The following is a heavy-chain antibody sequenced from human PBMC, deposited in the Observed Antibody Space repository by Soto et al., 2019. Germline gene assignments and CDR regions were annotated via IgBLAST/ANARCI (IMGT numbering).Heavy chain of an antibody. V-gene: IGHV3-30-3*01. CDR3: AREYQLLTYYNWFDP. Sequence: QVQLVESGGGVVQPGRSLRLSCAASGFTFSSYAMHWVRQAPGKGLEWVAVISYDGSNKYYADSVKGRFTISRDNSKNTLYLQMNSLSAEDTAVYYCAREYQLLTYYNWFDPWGQGTLVTVSS. CDR1: GFTFSSYA. CDR2: ISYDGSNK. D-gene: IGHD2-2*01. J-gene: IGHJ5*02.